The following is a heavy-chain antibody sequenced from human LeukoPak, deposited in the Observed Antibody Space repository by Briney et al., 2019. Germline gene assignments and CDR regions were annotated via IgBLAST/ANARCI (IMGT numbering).Heavy chain of an antibody. D-gene: IGHD6-13*01. J-gene: IGHJ5*02. CDR1: GFTFSSYG. CDR3: ARDWSSSWGNWFDP. V-gene: IGHV3-33*01. CDR2: IWYDGSNK. Sequence: QPGRSLRLSCAASGFTFSSYGMHWVRQAPGKGLEWVAVIWYDGSNKYYADSVKGRFTISKDNSKNTLYLQMNSLRAEDTAVYYCARDWSSSWGNWFDPWGQGTLVTVSS.